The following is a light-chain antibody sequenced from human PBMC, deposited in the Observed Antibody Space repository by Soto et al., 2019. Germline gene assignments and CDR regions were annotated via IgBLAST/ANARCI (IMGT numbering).Light chain of an antibody. CDR1: QSISSR. J-gene: IGKJ1*01. V-gene: IGKV1-5*03. CDR2: KAS. Sequence: DIHMTQSPSTLSASIGDRVTITCRASQSISSRLAWYQQKPGKAPKLLIYKASNLESGVPSRFSGSGSGTEFTLSISSLQPDDFATYYCQQYDTFWTFGQGTKVEIK. CDR3: QQYDTFWT.